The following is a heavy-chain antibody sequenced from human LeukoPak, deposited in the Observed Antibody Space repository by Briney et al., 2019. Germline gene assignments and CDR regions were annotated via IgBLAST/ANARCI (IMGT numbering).Heavy chain of an antibody. CDR1: GFTFRDYT. CDR3: AREVVIVVEPAANTIDY. D-gene: IGHD2-2*01. CDR2: ISKSGTYI. Sequence: PGGSRRLSCAASGFTFRDYTMNWVRQAPGKGLEWVSAISKSGTYIKYADSVKGRFTVSRDNAKDSLFLQMSSLRVEDTAVYYCAREVVIVVEPAANTIDYWGQGTRVTVSS. J-gene: IGHJ4*02. V-gene: IGHV3-21*01.